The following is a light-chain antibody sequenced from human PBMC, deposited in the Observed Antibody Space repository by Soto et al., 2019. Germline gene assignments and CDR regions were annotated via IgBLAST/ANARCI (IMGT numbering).Light chain of an antibody. CDR1: SSDVGAYNY. Sequence: QSALTQPASVSGSPGQSITISCIGASSDVGAYNYVSWYQQHPGKAPKLIIYEVSYRPSGVSNRFSGSKSVNTASLTISGLQAEDEADYYCTSFSSSTSLYVFGTGTKLTVL. CDR2: EVS. J-gene: IGLJ1*01. CDR3: TSFSSSTSLYV. V-gene: IGLV2-14*01.